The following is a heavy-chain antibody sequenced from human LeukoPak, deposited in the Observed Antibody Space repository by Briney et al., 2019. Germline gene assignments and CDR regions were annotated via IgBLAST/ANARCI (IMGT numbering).Heavy chain of an antibody. CDR2: IIPIFGTA. D-gene: IGHD2-8*01. V-gene: IGHV1-69*05. CDR3: ARASLLVYYFDY. Sequence: SVKVSCKASGGTFSSYAISWVRQAPGQGLEWMGRIIPIFGTANYAQKFQGRVTITTDESTSTAYMELSCLRSEDTAVYYCARASLLVYYFDYWGQGTLVTVSS. J-gene: IGHJ4*02. CDR1: GGTFSSYA.